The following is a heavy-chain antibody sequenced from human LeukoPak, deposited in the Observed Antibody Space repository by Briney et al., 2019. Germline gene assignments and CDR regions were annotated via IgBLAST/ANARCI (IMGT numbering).Heavy chain of an antibody. CDR1: GFTFSSYS. CDR3: ARSTVTTGDY. V-gene: IGHV3-48*01. J-gene: IGHJ4*02. CDR2: ISSRSSTI. Sequence: GGSLRLSCAASGFTFSSYSMNWVRQAPGKGVEWVSYISSRSSTIYYADSVKGRFTISRDNAKNSLYLQMNSLRAEDTAVYYCARSTVTTGDYWGQGTLVTVSS. D-gene: IGHD4-17*01.